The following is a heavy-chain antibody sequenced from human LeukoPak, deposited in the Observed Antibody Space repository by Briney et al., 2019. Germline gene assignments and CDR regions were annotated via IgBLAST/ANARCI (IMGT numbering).Heavy chain of an antibody. J-gene: IGHJ3*02. Sequence: PGGSLRLSCTGSGFSFSSYGMHWVRQAPGKGLEWMAFIRSDGSNKYYADSVKGRFTISRDNSKNTLYLQMNSLRAEDTAVYYCARDRFDAFDIWGQGTMVTVSS. CDR1: GFSFSSYG. V-gene: IGHV3-30*02. CDR2: IRSDGSNK. CDR3: ARDRFDAFDI. D-gene: IGHD3-10*01.